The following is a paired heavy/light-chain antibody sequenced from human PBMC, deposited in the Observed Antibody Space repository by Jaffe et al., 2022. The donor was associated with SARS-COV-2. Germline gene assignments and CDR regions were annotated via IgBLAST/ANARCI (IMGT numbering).Heavy chain of an antibody. Sequence: QVHLVQSGAEVRKPGASVKISCKASGYTFSTYSLHWVRQAPGQRPEWMGWINPGNGDTRYSQKFQGRVTISSDTSASTAYMELSTLRSEDTAVYYCARVSDCSSTTCYSFGNWLDPWGQGTLVTVSS. J-gene: IGHJ5*02. CDR2: INPGNGDT. D-gene: IGHD2-2*02. CDR1: GYTFSTYS. CDR3: ARVSDCSSTTCYSFGNWLDP. V-gene: IGHV1-3*01.
Light chain of an antibody. V-gene: IGKV1-39*01. CDR3: QQSFTTPPT. J-gene: IGKJ1*01. CDR2: DAS. Sequence: DIQMTQSPSSLSASVGDRVTVTCRASQSISSYLNWYQQKPGEAPKVLIYDASNLQSGVPSRFSGSGSGTDFTLTISSLQPEDFATYFCQQSFTTPPTFGQGTKV. CDR1: QSISSY.